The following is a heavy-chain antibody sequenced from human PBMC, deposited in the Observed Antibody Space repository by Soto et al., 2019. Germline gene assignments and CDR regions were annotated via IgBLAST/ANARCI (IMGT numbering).Heavy chain of an antibody. CDR1: GFTFSSYA. CDR2: ISYDGSNK. CDR3: AREPSRGYSYGYSFYYYGMDV. Sequence: PGGSLRLSCAASGFTFSSYAMHWVRQAPGKGLEWVAVISYDGSNKYYADSVKGRFTISRDNSKNTLYLQMNSLRAEDTAVYYCAREPSRGYSYGYSFYYYGMDVWGQGTTVTVSS. V-gene: IGHV3-30-3*01. J-gene: IGHJ6*02. D-gene: IGHD5-18*01.